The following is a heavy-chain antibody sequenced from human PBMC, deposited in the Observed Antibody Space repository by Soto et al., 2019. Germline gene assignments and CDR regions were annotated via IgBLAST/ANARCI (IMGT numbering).Heavy chain of an antibody. J-gene: IGHJ4*02. Sequence: SETLSLTCTVSGGSISSSSYYWGWIRQPPGKGLEWIGSIYYSGSTYYNPPLKSRVTISVDTSKNQFSLKLSSVTAADTAVYYCARQGIVVVPAAMPSFDYWGQGTLVTVSS. CDR1: GGSISSSSYY. CDR2: IYYSGST. CDR3: ARQGIVVVPAAMPSFDY. D-gene: IGHD2-2*01. V-gene: IGHV4-39*01.